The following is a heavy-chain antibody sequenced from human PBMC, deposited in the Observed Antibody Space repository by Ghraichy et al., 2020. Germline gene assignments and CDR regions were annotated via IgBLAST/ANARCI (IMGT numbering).Heavy chain of an antibody. V-gene: IGHV3-48*02. D-gene: IGHD2-21*01. J-gene: IGHJ4*02. CDR1: GFTLSTHN. Sequence: GGSLRLSCAVSGFTLSTHNMNWVRQAPGQGLEWIAYIDTTYTIHYADSVKGRFTISRDNAKNSLHLQMNRLRDEDTAIYYCARDYLWAIDNWSQGTPVIVSS. CDR2: IDTTYTI. CDR3: ARDYLWAIDN.